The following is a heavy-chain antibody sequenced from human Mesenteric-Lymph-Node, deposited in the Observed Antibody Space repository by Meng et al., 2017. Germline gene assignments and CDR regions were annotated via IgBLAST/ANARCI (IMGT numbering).Heavy chain of an antibody. CDR1: GYSISSGYY. J-gene: IGHJ4*02. Sequence: SETLSLTCTVSGYSISSGYYWGWIRQPPGKGLEWIGSIYHSGSTYYNPSLKSRVTISVDTSKNQFSLKLSSVTAADTAVYYCVRVNSSSWDYWGQGTLVTVSS. V-gene: IGHV4-38-2*02. CDR2: IYHSGST. CDR3: VRVNSSSWDY. D-gene: IGHD6-13*01.